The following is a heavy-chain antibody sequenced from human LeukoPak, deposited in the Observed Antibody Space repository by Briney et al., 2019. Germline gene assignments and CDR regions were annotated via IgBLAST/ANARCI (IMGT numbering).Heavy chain of an antibody. CDR1: GYTFTGYY. V-gene: IGHV1-2*02. CDR3: ARTPLTTVVTLNFDY. CDR2: INPNSGGT. J-gene: IGHJ4*02. D-gene: IGHD4-23*01. Sequence: ASVKVSCKASGYTFTGYYMHWVRQAPGQGLEWMGWINPNSGGTNYAQKFQGRVTMTRDTSISTAYMELSRLRSDGTAVYYCARTPLTTVVTLNFDYWGQGTLVTVSS.